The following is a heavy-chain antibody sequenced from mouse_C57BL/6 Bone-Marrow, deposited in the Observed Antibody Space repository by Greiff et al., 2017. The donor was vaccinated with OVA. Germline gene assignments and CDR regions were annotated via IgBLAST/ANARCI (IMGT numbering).Heavy chain of an antibody. V-gene: IGHV1-50*01. CDR3: ARDYYGSSYWYFDV. J-gene: IGHJ1*03. Sequence: VKLQQPGAELVKPGASVKLSCKASGYTFTSYWMQWVKQRPGQGLEWIGEIDPSDSYTNYNQKCKGKATLTVDTASSTGYMQLSSLTSEDSAVYYCARDYYGSSYWYFDVWGTGTTVTVSS. D-gene: IGHD1-1*01. CDR2: IDPSDSYT. CDR1: GYTFTSYW.